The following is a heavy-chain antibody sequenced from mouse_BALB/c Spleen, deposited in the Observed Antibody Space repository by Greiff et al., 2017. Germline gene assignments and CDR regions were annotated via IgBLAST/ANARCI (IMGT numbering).Heavy chain of an antibody. CDR2: IWAGGST. D-gene: IGHD2-1*01. V-gene: IGHV2-9*02. Sequence: VQLVESGPGLVAPSQSLSITCTVSGFSLTSYGVHWVRQPPGKGLEWLGVIWAGGSTNYNSALMSRLSISKDNSKSQVFLKMNSLQTDDTAMYYCARAFNYDYYAMDYWGQGTSVTVSS. CDR1: GFSLTSYG. CDR3: ARAFNYDYYAMDY. J-gene: IGHJ4*01.